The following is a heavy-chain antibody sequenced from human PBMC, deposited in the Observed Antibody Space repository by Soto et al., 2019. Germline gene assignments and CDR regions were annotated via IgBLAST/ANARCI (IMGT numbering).Heavy chain of an antibody. CDR1: GYTSTGYY. Sequence: GASVKVSCKASGYTSTGYYMHWVRQAPGQGLEWMGWINPNSGGTNYAQKFQGWVTMTRDTSISTAYMELSRLRSDDTAVYYCARGGVVPAAPAFDYWGQGTLVTVSS. V-gene: IGHV1-2*04. CDR3: ARGGVVPAAPAFDY. CDR2: INPNSGGT. J-gene: IGHJ4*02. D-gene: IGHD2-2*01.